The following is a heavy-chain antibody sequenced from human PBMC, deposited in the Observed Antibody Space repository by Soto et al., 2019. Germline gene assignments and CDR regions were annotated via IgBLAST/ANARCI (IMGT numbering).Heavy chain of an antibody. D-gene: IGHD4-17*01. J-gene: IGHJ1*01. CDR1: GYSFTSYW. CDR3: VSMEGDYVQAEYFQH. Sequence: GESLKISCKGSGYSFTSYWSCWVRQMPGKGLEWMGIIYPGDSDTRYSPSLQGQVTISADKSISTAYLQWSSLKASDTAMYYCVSMEGDYVQAEYFQHWGQGTLVTVSS. V-gene: IGHV5-51*01. CDR2: IYPGDSDT.